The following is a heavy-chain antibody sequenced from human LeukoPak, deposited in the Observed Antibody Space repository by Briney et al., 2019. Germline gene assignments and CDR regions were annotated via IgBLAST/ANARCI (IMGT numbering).Heavy chain of an antibody. CDR2: IYYSGST. J-gene: IGHJ3*02. Sequence: SETLSLTCTVSGGSLSSYYWGWIRQPPGKGLEWIGYIYYSGSTNYNTSLKRRDTISVDTSKNHCSLTLSSLTAADTRPSFSAGAGDGYKLKKAFDIWGEGAMVTVSS. CDR1: GGSLSSYY. CDR3: AGAGDGYKLKKAFDI. V-gene: IGHV4-59*01. D-gene: IGHD5-24*01.